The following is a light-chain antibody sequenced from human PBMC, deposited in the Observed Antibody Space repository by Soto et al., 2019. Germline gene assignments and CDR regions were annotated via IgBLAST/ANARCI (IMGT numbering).Light chain of an antibody. CDR3: HQYNKYSPT. Sequence: DIQMTQSPSTLSASVGDRVTITCRASQSISSWLAWYQQKPGKAPKLLIYDASGLESGVPSRFSGSGFGTEFTLTISSLQPDDFATYYCHQYNKYSPTFGQGTKVEIK. J-gene: IGKJ1*01. CDR1: QSISSW. V-gene: IGKV1-5*01. CDR2: DAS.